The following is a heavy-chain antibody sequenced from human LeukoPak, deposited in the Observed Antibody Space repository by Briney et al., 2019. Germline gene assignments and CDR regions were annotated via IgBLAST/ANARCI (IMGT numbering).Heavy chain of an antibody. CDR2: ISSSSSYI. Sequence: PGGSLRLSCAASGFTFRSYNMNWVRQAPGKGPEWVSSISSSSSYIYYADSVKGRFTISRDNAKNSPYLQMTSMRAEDTALYYIARGASRADNWGQGNLVTVSS. CDR3: ARGASRADN. CDR1: GFTFRSYN. V-gene: IGHV3-21*01. J-gene: IGHJ4*02.